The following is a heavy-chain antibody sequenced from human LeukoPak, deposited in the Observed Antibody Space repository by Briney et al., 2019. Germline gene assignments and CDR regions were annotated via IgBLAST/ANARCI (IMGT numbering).Heavy chain of an antibody. D-gene: IGHD3-22*01. CDR3: AKRGVVIRVILVGFHKEAYYFDS. J-gene: IGHJ4*02. Sequence: GGSLRLSCAVSGITLSNYGMSWVRQAPGKGLDWVAGISDSGGRTNYADSVKGRFTISRDNPKNTLYLQVNSLRAEDTAVYFCAKRGVVIRVILVGFHKEAYYFDSWGQGALVTVSS. CDR1: GITLSNYG. V-gene: IGHV3-23*01. CDR2: ISDSGGRT.